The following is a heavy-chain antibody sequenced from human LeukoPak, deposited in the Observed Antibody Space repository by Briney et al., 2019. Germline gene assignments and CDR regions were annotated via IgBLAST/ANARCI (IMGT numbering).Heavy chain of an antibody. V-gene: IGHV4-59*01. D-gene: IGHD4-17*01. CDR1: AGSFNSYY. J-gene: IGHJ4*02. CDR3: ARSPHDYGDYRLDY. Sequence: SETLSLTCTVSAGSFNSYYWSWIRQPPGKGLEWIGYIYYSGSTNYNPSLKSRVTISVDTSKNQFSLKLSSVTAADTAVYYCARSPHDYGDYRLDYWGQGTLVTVSS. CDR2: IYYSGST.